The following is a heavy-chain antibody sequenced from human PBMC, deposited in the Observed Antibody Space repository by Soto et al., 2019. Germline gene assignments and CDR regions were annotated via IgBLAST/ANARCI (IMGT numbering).Heavy chain of an antibody. CDR2: IYHSGST. D-gene: IGHD5-12*01. Sequence: QLQLQESGSGLVKPSQTLSLTCAVSGGSISSGGYSWSWIRQPPGKGLEWIGYIYHSGSTYYNPSLESRVTISVDRSTNQLSLERSSVTAADTAVYYCAAGGGLPRYYWGQGTLVTVSS. CDR1: GGSISSGGYS. J-gene: IGHJ4*02. CDR3: AAGGGLPRYY. V-gene: IGHV4-30-2*01.